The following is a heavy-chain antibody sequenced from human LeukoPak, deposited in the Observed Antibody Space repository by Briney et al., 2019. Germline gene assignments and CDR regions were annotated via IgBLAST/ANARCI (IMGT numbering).Heavy chain of an antibody. J-gene: IGHJ6*04. CDR3: AKDVSCSWYYYYGVDV. CDR1: GFTFSSYG. Sequence: GGSLRLSCAASGFTFSSYGMHWVRQAPGKGLEWVALISYDGSNKYYADSVKGRFTISRDNSKNTLYLQMNSLRAEDTAVYYCAKDVSCSWYYYYGVDVWGKGTTVTVSS. D-gene: IGHD6-13*01. V-gene: IGHV3-30*18. CDR2: ISYDGSNK.